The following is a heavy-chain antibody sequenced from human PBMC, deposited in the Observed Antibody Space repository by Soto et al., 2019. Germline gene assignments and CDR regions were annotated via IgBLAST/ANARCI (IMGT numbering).Heavy chain of an antibody. CDR2: VNPNSGNT. CDR3: ARDLPAVAATTGPWFDP. J-gene: IGHJ5*02. CDR1: GYTFTSYD. V-gene: IGHV1-8*01. D-gene: IGHD6-19*01. Sequence: ASVKVSCKASGYTFTSYDINWLRQATGQGLEWMGWVNPNSGNTGYAQKFQGRVTMTRNTSISTAYMELSSLRAEDTAVYYCARDLPAVAATTGPWFDPWGQGTLVTVSS.